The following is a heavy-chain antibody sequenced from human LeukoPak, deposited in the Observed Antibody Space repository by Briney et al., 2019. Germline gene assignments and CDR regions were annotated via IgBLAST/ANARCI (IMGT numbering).Heavy chain of an antibody. CDR1: GASMSTYY. CDR2: VYTSGTT. J-gene: IGHJ4*02. V-gene: IGHV4-4*07. D-gene: IGHD2-2*01. CDR3: ARMYCSSTSCYSGV. Sequence: SETLSLTCTVSGASMSTYYWTWIRQPAGKGLEWVGRVYTSGTTNYNPSLKSRVTMSVDTSKNQFSLKLRSVTAADTAVYYCARMYCSSTSCYSGVWGQGTLVTVSS.